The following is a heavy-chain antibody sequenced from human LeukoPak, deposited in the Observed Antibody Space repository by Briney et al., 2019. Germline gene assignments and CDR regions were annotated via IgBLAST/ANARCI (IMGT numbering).Heavy chain of an antibody. CDR2: INPNSGGT. CDR1: GYTFTGYY. D-gene: IGHD6-19*01. J-gene: IGHJ4*02. V-gene: IGHV1-2*02. Sequence: ASVKVSCKASGYTFTGYYMHWVRQAPGQGLEWMGWINPNSGGTNYAQKFQGRVTMTRDTSISTAYMELSRLRSDDTAVYYCAREGIAVAGTGNDYRGRGTLVTVSS. CDR3: AREGIAVAGTGNDY.